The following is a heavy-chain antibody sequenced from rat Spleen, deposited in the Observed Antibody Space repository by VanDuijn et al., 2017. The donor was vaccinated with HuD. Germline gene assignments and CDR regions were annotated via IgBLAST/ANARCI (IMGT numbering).Heavy chain of an antibody. CDR2: ISPSGGTT. V-gene: IGHV5-25*01. CDR3: TRGGLSRFDY. CDR1: GFIFSDFH. J-gene: IGHJ2*01. Sequence: EVQLVESGGGLVQPGRSLKISCAASGFIFSDFHLAWVRQAPTKGLEWVASISPSGGTTYYPDSVTGRFTISRDNANSTLYLQMDSVRSEDTATYYCTRGGLSRFDYWGQGVMVTVSS. D-gene: IGHD1-11*01.